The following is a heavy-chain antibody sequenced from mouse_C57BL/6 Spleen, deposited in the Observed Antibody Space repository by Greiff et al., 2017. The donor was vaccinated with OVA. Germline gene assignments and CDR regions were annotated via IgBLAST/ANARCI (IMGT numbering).Heavy chain of an antibody. Sequence: EVQRVESGGGLVQPKGSLKLSCAASGFSFNTYAMNWVRQAPGKGLEWVARIRSKSNNYATYYADSVKDRFTISRDDSESMLYLQMNNLKTEDTAMYYCVRQGYYYGSSYGYFDVWGTGTTVTVSS. J-gene: IGHJ1*03. D-gene: IGHD1-1*01. V-gene: IGHV10-1*01. CDR1: GFSFNTYA. CDR3: VRQGYYYGSSYGYFDV. CDR2: IRSKSNNYAT.